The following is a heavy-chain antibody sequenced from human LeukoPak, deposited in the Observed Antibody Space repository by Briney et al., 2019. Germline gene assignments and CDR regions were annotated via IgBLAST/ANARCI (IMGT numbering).Heavy chain of an antibody. D-gene: IGHD3-16*01. J-gene: IGHJ4*02. V-gene: IGHV3-30*03. CDR3: ARDKDGWGIHDF. Sequence: PGGSLRLSCAASGFSFSDYGLHWVRPAPGKGLEWVALISYDGSQKNFADSVKGRVTTSRDNSKFTMYLEMNRLRAEDTAVYFCARDKDGWGIHDFWGQGTLVTVSS. CDR1: GFSFSDYG. CDR2: ISYDGSQK.